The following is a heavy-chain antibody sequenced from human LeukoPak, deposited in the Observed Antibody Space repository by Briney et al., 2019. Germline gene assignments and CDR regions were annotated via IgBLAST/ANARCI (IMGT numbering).Heavy chain of an antibody. CDR3: AKDSLYSSGSDY. J-gene: IGHJ4*02. D-gene: IGHD6-19*01. CDR1: GFTFSSYG. CDR2: IRYDGSNK. Sequence: QTGGSLILSCASSGFTFSSYGMHWVRQAPGKGLEGVAFIRYDGSNKYYADSVKGRFTISSDNSKNTLYLQMNSMRAEDTAVYYCAKDSLYSSGSDYWGQGTLVTVSS. V-gene: IGHV3-30*02.